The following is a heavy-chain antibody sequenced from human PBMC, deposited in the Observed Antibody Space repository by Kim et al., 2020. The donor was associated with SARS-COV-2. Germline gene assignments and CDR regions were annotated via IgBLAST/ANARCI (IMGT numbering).Heavy chain of an antibody. D-gene: IGHD3-10*01. Sequence: SETLSLTCTVSGGSISSSSYYWGWIRQPPGKGLEWIGSIYYSGSTYYNPSLKSRVTISVDTSKNQFSLKLSSVTAADTAVYYCARDRGFGELYIWFDSWG. V-gene: IGHV4-39*07. CDR3: ARDRGFGELYIWFDS. CDR1: GGSISSSSYY. J-gene: IGHJ5*01. CDR2: IYYSGST.